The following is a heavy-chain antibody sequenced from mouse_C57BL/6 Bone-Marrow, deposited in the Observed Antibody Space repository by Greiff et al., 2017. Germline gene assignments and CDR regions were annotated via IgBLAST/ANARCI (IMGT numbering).Heavy chain of an antibody. J-gene: IGHJ2*01. CDR3: ARGGLLTLD. CDR2: IYPGSGST. Sequence: VQLQQPGAELVKPGASVKMSCKASGYPFTSYWITWVKQRPGQGLAWIGDIYPGSGSTNYNEKFKSKATLTVDTSSSTAYMQLSSLTSEDAAVYYCARGGLLTLDWGQGTTLTVSS. D-gene: IGHD2-10*01. CDR1: GYPFTSYW. V-gene: IGHV1-55*01.